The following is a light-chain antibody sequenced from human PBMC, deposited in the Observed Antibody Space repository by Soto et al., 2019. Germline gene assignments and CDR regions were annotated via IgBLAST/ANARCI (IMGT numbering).Light chain of an antibody. CDR1: SSDVGGYNY. CDR2: DVS. J-gene: IGLJ1*01. V-gene: IGLV2-14*03. CDR3: RSYTSTSTYV. Sequence: HSLLTQPASVSGAPGQSIAISCTGTSSDVGGYNYVSWYQHHPGKAPKLMVYDVSNRPSGVSNRFSGSKSGNTASLTISGLQAEDEADYYCRSYTSTSTYVFGTGLNVTVL.